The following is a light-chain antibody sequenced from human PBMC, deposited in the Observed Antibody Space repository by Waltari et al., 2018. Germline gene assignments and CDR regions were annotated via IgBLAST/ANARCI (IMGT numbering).Light chain of an antibody. V-gene: IGLV2-14*01. CDR1: SSDIGGYNF. CDR2: EVY. CDR3: SSYTSSSTGI. J-gene: IGLJ2*01. Sequence: QSALTQPASVSGSPGQSITISCTGTSSDIGGYNFVSWYQQHPGKVPKLIIYEVYNRPSVGSYRFSGSRSRNPASLTISGLQAEDEADYYCSSYTSSSTGIFGGWTKLTVL.